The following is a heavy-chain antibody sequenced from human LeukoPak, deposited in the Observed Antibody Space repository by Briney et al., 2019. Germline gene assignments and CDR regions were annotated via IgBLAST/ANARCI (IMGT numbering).Heavy chain of an antibody. V-gene: IGHV3-48*03. D-gene: IGHD3-10*01. CDR1: GFTFSSYE. J-gene: IGHJ3*02. CDR3: ARGAAEASGAFDI. CDR2: ISSSGSTI. Sequence: PGGSLRLSCAASGFTFSSYEMNWVRQAPGKGLEWVSYISSSGSTIYYVDSVKGRFTISRDNAKNSLYLQMNSLRAEDTAVYYCARGAAEASGAFDIWGQGTMVTVSS.